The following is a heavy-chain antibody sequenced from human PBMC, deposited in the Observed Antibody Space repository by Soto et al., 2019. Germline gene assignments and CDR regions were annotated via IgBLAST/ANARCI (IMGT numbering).Heavy chain of an antibody. V-gene: IGHV4-4*07. D-gene: IGHD1-26*01. Sequence: VQLQESGPGLVKPPETLSLTCIVSGGSISGYYWSWIRQPAGKGLEWIGRIYNSGSVSYNPSLKSRVTMSVDTSKNQFSLKVTSVTAADTAIYYCARGDSGSSDQFDYWGQGTLVTVSS. CDR3: ARGDSGSSDQFDY. CDR2: IYNSGSV. CDR1: GGSISGYY. J-gene: IGHJ4*02.